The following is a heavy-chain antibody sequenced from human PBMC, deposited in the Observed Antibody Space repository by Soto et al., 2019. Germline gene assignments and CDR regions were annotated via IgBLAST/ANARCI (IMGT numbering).Heavy chain of an antibody. CDR2: IYPGDSDT. J-gene: IGHJ6*04. CDR1: GYSFTSYW. V-gene: IGHV5-51*01. Sequence: GESLKISCKGSGYSFTSYWIGWVRQMPGKGLEWIGIIYPGDSDTRYSTSFQGQVTISADKSISTAYLQWSILKSSDTAMYYCARSPTTVPPSHYSYSYGMDVCRKANTVTASS. CDR3: ARSPTTVPPSHYSYSYGMDV. D-gene: IGHD1-1*01.